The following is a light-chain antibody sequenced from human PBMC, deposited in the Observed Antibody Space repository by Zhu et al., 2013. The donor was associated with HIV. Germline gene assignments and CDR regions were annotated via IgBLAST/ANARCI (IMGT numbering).Light chain of an antibody. CDR2: DAS. CDR3: LKYGDSPYT. Sequence: EILLTQSPGALSLSPGERATLSCRASQTISSYLAWYQQRPGQAPRLLIYDASNRAPGIPARFSGSGSGTDFTLTISRVEPEDFAVYYCLKYGDSPYTFGQGTRLEIK. CDR1: QTISSY. J-gene: IGKJ2*01. V-gene: IGKV3-11*01.